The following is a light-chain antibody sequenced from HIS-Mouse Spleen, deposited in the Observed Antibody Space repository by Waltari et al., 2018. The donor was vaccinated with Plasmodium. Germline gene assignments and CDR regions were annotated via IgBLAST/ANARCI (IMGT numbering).Light chain of an antibody. CDR3: YSTDSSGNHRV. CDR1: ALPKKY. CDR2: EDS. V-gene: IGLV3-10*01. Sequence: SYELTQPPSVSVSPGRTARITCSGDALPKKYAYWYQQKSGQAPVLVIYEDSKRPSGMPERFCGCRSGTMATLTISGGQVEDEADYYCYSTDSSGNHRVFGGGTKLTVL. J-gene: IGLJ3*02.